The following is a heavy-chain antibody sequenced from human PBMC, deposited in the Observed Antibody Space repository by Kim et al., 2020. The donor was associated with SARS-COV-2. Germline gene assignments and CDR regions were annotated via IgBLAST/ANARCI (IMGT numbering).Heavy chain of an antibody. CDR3: ARALGAYCGGDCYSRDY. V-gene: IGHV3-48*02. Sequence: VKGRFTISRDNAKNSLYLQMSSLRDEDTAVYYCARALGAYCGGDCYSRDYWGQGTLVTVSS. D-gene: IGHD2-21*02. J-gene: IGHJ4*02.